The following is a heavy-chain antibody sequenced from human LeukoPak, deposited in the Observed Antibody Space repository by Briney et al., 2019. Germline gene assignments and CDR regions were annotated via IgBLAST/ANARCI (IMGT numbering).Heavy chain of an antibody. CDR3: ARDLRIVVVTADNNRFDP. D-gene: IGHD2-21*02. J-gene: IGHJ5*02. CDR2: INPNSGGT. CDR1: GYTFTGYY. Sequence: ASVKVSCKASGYTFTGYYMHWVRQAPGQGLEWMGWINPNSGGTNYAQKFQGRVTMTRDTSISTAYMELSRLRSDDTAVYYCARDLRIVVVTADNNRFDPWGQGTLVTVSS. V-gene: IGHV1-2*02.